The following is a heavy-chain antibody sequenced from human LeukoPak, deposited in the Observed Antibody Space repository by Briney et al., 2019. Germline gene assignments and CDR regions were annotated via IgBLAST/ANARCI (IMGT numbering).Heavy chain of an antibody. D-gene: IGHD3-16*02. Sequence: SETLSLTCTVSGGSISSSSDYWGWIRQPPGKWLELIGSIYYSGFTYYNPSLKRRVPISVDTSKNQFSLKLSSVNAADPAVYYCARTTSGGVIAIDYWGQGTPVTVSS. CDR3: ARTTSGGVIAIDY. CDR2: IYYSGFT. J-gene: IGHJ4*02. CDR1: GGSISSSSDY. V-gene: IGHV4-39*01.